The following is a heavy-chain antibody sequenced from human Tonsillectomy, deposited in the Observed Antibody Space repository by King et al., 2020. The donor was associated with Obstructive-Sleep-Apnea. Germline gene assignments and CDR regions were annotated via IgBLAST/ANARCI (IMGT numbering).Heavy chain of an antibody. J-gene: IGHJ4*02. CDR3: ASVYSGSYYFDY. Sequence: QLQESGPGLVKPSETLSLTCTVSGSSISSGCYWGWIRQPPGKGLEWIGNIYHSGNNYYNPSLKSRVTLSVETSKNQFSLILSSVTAADTAVYYCASVYSGSYYFDYWGQGTLLTVSS. CDR2: IYHSGNN. D-gene: IGHD1-26*01. CDR1: GSSISSGCY. V-gene: IGHV4-38-2*02.